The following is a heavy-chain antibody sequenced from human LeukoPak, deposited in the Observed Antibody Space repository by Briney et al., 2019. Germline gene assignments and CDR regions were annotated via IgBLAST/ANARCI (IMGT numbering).Heavy chain of an antibody. CDR2: IKSKTDGGTT. J-gene: IGHJ6*03. CDR1: GFTFSDHY. Sequence: MPGGSLRLSCAASGFTFSDHYMDWVRQAPGKGLEWVGRIKSKTDGGTTDYAAPVKGRFTISRDDSKNTLYLQMNSLKTEDTAVYYCTTDNYYDSSGYYYYMDVWGKGTTVTVSS. V-gene: IGHV3-15*01. CDR3: TTDNYYDSSGYYYYMDV. D-gene: IGHD3-22*01.